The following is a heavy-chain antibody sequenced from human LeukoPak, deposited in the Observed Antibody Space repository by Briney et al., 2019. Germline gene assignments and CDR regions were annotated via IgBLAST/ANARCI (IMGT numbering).Heavy chain of an antibody. CDR2: IDSSGSNI. CDR1: GFTFSSYE. CDR3: ARTKEMASISYFDS. J-gene: IGHJ4*02. D-gene: IGHD5-24*01. V-gene: IGHV3-48*03. Sequence: GGSLRFSCAASGFTFSSYELNWVRQAPRKGLEWVSYIDSSGSNIHYADSVKGRFTISRDNAKNSLYLQMNSLRAEDTAVYYCARTKEMASISYFDSWGQGTLVTVSS.